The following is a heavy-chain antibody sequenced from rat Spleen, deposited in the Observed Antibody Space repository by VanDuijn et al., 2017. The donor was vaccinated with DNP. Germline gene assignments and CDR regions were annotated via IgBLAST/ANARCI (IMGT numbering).Heavy chain of an antibody. CDR1: GFTFSAYY. Sequence: EVQLAESGGGLVQPGRSLKLSCAASGFTFSAYYMAWVRPAPATGLEWVAYIGSPAYAPYYADSVKGRFTISRDNAKSTLYLQMDSLRSKDTSNYYCASRYNFDYWGQVVMVTVSS. CDR2: IGSPAYAP. V-gene: IGHV5-25*01. J-gene: IGHJ2*01. D-gene: IGHD1-5*01. CDR3: ASRYNFDY.